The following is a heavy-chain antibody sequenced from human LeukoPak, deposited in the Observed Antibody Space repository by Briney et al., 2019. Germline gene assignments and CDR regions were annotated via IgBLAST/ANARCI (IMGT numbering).Heavy chain of an antibody. CDR2: IHTGNGDT. CDR3: ARDAAGLLDY. V-gene: IGHV1-3*04. J-gene: IGHJ4*02. CDR1: GYTFTTFP. Sequence: ASVKVSCKASGYTFTTFPIHWVRQAPGQAPEWVGWIHTGNGDTKYSQAFQGRVTTARDTPATRAYMELSSLRSEDTALYYCARDAAGLLDYWGQGTLVTVSS. D-gene: IGHD6-25*01.